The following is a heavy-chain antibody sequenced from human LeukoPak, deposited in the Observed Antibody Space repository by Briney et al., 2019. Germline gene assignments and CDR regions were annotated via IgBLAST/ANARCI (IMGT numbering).Heavy chain of an antibody. Sequence: SETLSLTCTVSGGSISSYYWSWIRQPAGKGLEWIGRIYTSGSTNYNPSLKSRVTISVDTSKNQFSLKLSSVTAADTAVYYCARDNGSYYYYYYMDVWGKGTTVTISS. CDR2: IYTSGST. CDR1: GGSISSYY. J-gene: IGHJ6*03. V-gene: IGHV4-4*07. CDR3: ARDNGSYYYYYYMDV. D-gene: IGHD1-26*01.